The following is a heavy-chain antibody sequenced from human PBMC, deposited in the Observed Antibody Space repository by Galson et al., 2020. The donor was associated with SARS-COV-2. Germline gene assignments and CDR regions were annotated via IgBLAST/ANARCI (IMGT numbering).Heavy chain of an antibody. D-gene: IGHD5-12*01. CDR2: MNPHSGNT. CDR1: GYTFTNYE. Sequence: ASAKVFCKASGYTFTNYEINCVRQAPGQGLEWMGWMNPHSGNTGYAQKFQGRVTMTRTTSISTAYMELNSLTTEDTAVYYCASSYDYFATWFDPWGQGTLVTVSS. CDR3: ASSYDYFATWFDP. J-gene: IGHJ5*02. V-gene: IGHV1-8*01.